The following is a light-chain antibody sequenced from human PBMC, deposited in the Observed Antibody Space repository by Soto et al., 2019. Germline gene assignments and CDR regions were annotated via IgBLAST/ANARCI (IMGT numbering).Light chain of an antibody. Sequence: DIQMTQSPSSLSASVGDRVTIACRASQSISTYLNWYQQTPGKAPKLLIYATSNLQSGVPSRFSGSGSGREFTHTISSLQPEDFATYYCQQSYSSPMYTFGQGTNLEIK. J-gene: IGKJ2*01. CDR3: QQSYSSPMYT. V-gene: IGKV1-39*01. CDR2: ATS. CDR1: QSISTY.